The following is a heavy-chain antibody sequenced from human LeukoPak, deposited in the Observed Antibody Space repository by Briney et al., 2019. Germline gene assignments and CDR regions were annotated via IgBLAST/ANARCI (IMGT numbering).Heavy chain of an antibody. CDR1: GGSISSSSYY. V-gene: IGHV4-39*07. CDR2: IYYSGGT. D-gene: IGHD3-3*01. CDR3: ARSSGKWSGDYYYHYMDV. Sequence: PSETLSLTCTVSGGSISSSSYYWGWIRQPPGKGLEWIGSIYYSGGTYYSPSLKSRVTISVDTSKNQFSLKLSSVTAADTAVYYCARSSGKWSGDYYYHYMDVWGRGTTVTISS. J-gene: IGHJ6*03.